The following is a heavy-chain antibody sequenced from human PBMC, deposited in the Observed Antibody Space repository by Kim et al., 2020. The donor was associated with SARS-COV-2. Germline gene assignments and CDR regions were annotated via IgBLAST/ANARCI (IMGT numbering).Heavy chain of an antibody. CDR3: ARVVTMVRGDEYYFDY. J-gene: IGHJ4*02. CDR1: GFTFSSYW. D-gene: IGHD3-10*01. Sequence: GGSLRLSCAASGFTFSSYWMSWVRQAPGKGLEWVANIKQDGSEKYYVDSVKGRFTISRDNAKNSLYLQMNSLRAEDTAVYYCARVVTMVRGDEYYFDYWGQGTLVTVSS. V-gene: IGHV3-7*01. CDR2: IKQDGSEK.